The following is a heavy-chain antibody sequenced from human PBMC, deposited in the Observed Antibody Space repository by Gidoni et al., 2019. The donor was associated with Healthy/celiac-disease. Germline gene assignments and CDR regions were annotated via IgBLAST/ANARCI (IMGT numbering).Heavy chain of an antibody. CDR2: IYYYSGST. J-gene: IGHJ3*01. V-gene: IGHV4-30-4*01. D-gene: IGHD3-10*01. CDR3: ARERLWGVINHDVFDV. Sequence: QVQLQESGPGLVKPSPTLSLTCTLSGGSFNRDEYYWTWIRQPPGKGLEWIGYIYYYSGSTYYNPSLKSRLTISMDTSKNQFSLKLSSVTAADTAVYFCARERLWGVINHDVFDVWGQGTMVTVSS. CDR1: GGSFNRDEYY.